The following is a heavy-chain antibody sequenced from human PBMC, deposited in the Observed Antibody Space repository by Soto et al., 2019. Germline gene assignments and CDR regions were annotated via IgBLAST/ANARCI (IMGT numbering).Heavy chain of an antibody. Sequence: EVQLLESGGGLVQPGGSLRLSCAASGFTFSSYAMKWVRQAPGKGLEWVSAITGSGDSTYYADSVKGRFTISRDNSENTVSVHMTSLRAVDGAVYYCAEGGSSIIILVVKNFDYWGQGTLVTVSS. V-gene: IGHV3-23*01. D-gene: IGHD3-22*01. CDR1: GFTFSSYA. CDR2: ITGSGDST. J-gene: IGHJ4*02. CDR3: AEGGSSIIILVVKNFDY.